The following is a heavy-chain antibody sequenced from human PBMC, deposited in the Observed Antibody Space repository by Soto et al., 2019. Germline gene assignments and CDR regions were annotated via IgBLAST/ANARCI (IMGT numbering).Heavy chain of an antibody. V-gene: IGHV3-9*01. D-gene: IGHD2-2*01. J-gene: IGHJ4*02. Sequence: EVQLVESGGGLVQPGRSLRLFCAASGFTFDDYAMHWVRQAPGKGLEWVSGISWNSGSIGYADSVKGRFTISRDNAKNSLYLQMNSLRAEDTALYYCAKSDCSSTSCFTYFDYWGQGTLVTVSS. CDR2: ISWNSGSI. CDR1: GFTFDDYA. CDR3: AKSDCSSTSCFTYFDY.